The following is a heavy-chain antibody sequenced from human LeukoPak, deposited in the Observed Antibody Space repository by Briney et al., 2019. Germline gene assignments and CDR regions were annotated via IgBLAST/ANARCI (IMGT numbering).Heavy chain of an antibody. Sequence: SETLSLTCTVSGGSISTSTYWGWIRQPPGKGLEWVGNIYYSGTTYYNPSLKSRVTISVDTSKNQFSLKLSSVTAADTAVYYCARVFVAGHFDYWGQGTLVTVSS. CDR1: GGSISTSTY. CDR2: IYYSGTT. J-gene: IGHJ4*02. D-gene: IGHD6-19*01. CDR3: ARVFVAGHFDY. V-gene: IGHV4-39*07.